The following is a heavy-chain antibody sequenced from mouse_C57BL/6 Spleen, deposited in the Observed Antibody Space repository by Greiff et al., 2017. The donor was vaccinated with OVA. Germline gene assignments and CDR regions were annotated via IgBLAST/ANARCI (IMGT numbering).Heavy chain of an antibody. CDR1: GYTFTSYW. Sequence: VQLQQPGAELVKPGASVKMSCKASGYTFTSYWITWVKQRPGQGLEWIGDIYPGSGSTNYNEKFKSKATLAVDTSSSTAYMQLSSLTSEDSAVYYSARSIYYGNYVDYWGQGTLVTVSA. CDR2: IYPGSGST. CDR3: ARSIYYGNYVDY. V-gene: IGHV1-55*01. D-gene: IGHD2-1*01. J-gene: IGHJ3*01.